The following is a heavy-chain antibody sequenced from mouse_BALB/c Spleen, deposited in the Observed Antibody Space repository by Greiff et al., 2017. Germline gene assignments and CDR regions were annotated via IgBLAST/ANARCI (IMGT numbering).Heavy chain of an antibody. V-gene: IGHV5-12-2*01. CDR3: ARHEGLRRPAWFAY. D-gene: IGHD2-4*01. J-gene: IGHJ3*01. CDR1: GFTFSSYT. CDR2: ISNGGGST. Sequence: EVQVVESGGGLVQPGGSRKLSCAASGFTFSSYTMSWVRQTPEKRLEWVAYISNGGGSTYYPDTVKGRFTISRDNAKNTLYLQMSSLKSEDTAMYYCARHEGLRRPAWFAYWGQGTLVTVSA.